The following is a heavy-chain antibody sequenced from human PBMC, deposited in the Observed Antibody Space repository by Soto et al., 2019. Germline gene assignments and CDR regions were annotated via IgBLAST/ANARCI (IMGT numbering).Heavy chain of an antibody. Sequence: QVQLVESGGGVVQPGRSLRLSCAVSGFTFSSYGMHWVRQAPGKGLEWVAVIWYDGSQKYFADAVKGRFTISRDNAKNRHFLEMHSLRAEDTAIYFCARDRLGYTTSHFLDYWGQGTLVAVSS. CDR2: IWYDGSQK. D-gene: IGHD3-16*02. J-gene: IGHJ4*02. V-gene: IGHV3-33*01. CDR3: ARDRLGYTTSHFLDY. CDR1: GFTFSSYG.